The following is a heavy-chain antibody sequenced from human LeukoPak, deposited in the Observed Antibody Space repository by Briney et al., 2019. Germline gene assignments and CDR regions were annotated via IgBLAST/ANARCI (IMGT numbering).Heavy chain of an antibody. V-gene: IGHV4-59*01. CDR2: TYYDGSA. D-gene: IGHD6-19*01. J-gene: IGHJ4*02. Sequence: PSETLSLTCAISGGSIFSYYWTWIRQPPGKGLEWIGYTYYDGSANYNPSLQSRVTISVDTSMNQFSLRLSSVIAADTAVYYCARAGLKWLGGSDYWGQGTLVTVSS. CDR3: ARAGLKWLGGSDY. CDR1: GGSIFSYY.